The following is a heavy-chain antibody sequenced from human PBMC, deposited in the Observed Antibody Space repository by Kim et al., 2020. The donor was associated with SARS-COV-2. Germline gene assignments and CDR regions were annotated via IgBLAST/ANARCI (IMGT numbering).Heavy chain of an antibody. V-gene: IGHV3-30*18. CDR2: ISDDGSKK. J-gene: IGHJ6*03. Sequence: GGSLRLSCAASGFSFRHYAMHWVRQAPGKGLEWVALISDDGSKKFYGDSVKGRFTISRDRSKNTVSLQMNSLRPEDTAVYFCAKGGMALYHYWYMDVWG. D-gene: IGHD1-20*01. CDR3: AKGGMALYHYWYMDV. CDR1: GFSFRHYA.